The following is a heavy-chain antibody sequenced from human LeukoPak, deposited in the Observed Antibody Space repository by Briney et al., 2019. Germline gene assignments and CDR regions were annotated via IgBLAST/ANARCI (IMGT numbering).Heavy chain of an antibody. CDR3: ARGLPDYYDCSGYYQTNTFDY. V-gene: IGHV4-59*12. J-gene: IGHJ4*02. CDR1: GGSLSSFY. Sequence: RASETLSLTCSVSGGSLSSFYWSWIRQPPGKGLEWIGYISYTGSTNYNPSLKTRVTISVDTSKKQFSLKLSSVTAADTAVYYCARGLPDYYDCSGYYQTNTFDYWGQGTLVTVSP. CDR2: ISYTGST. D-gene: IGHD3-22*01.